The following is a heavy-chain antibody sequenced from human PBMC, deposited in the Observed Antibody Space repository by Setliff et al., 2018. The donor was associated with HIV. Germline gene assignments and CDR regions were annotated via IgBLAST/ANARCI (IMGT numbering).Heavy chain of an antibody. CDR1: GYTSTGYY. Sequence: GASVKVSCKASGYTSTGYYMHWVRQAPGQGLEWMGTINPSGGDTIYAPEFQGRVTMTTDTSTRTAYMELSGLTSEDTAVYFCIVNIVGPVTGLDRWGPGTLVTVSS. V-gene: IGHV1-46*01. D-gene: IGHD1-26*01. CDR2: INPSGGDT. CDR3: IVNIVGPVTGLDR. J-gene: IGHJ5*02.